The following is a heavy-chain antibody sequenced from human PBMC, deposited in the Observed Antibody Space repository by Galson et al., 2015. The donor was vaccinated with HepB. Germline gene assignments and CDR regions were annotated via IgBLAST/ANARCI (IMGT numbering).Heavy chain of an antibody. CDR3: AKGGIASTSGYATWYFDL. Sequence: SLRLSCAASGFTVSSNYMTWVRQAPGKGLEWVSIMYVGGPTSYVDSVKGRFTISSHNSKNTLYLQMNSLRPEDTAVYYCAKGGIASTSGYATWYFDLWGRGTLVTGSS. D-gene: IGHD3-22*01. CDR1: GFTVSSNY. J-gene: IGHJ2*01. CDR2: MYVGGPT. V-gene: IGHV3-53*04.